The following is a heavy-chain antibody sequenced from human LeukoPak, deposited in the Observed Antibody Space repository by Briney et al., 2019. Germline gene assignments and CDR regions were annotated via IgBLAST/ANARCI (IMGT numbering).Heavy chain of an antibody. CDR2: TYYRSKWYN. V-gene: IGHV6-1*01. CDR3: ARASTNYSYYVMDV. CDR1: GDSVSSNSAA. J-gene: IGHJ6*02. Sequence: SQTLSLTSAISGDSVSSNSAAWNWIRQSPSRGLEWLGGTYYRSKWYNDYAVSVKSRITINADTSKNQFSLQLNSVTPEDTALYYCARASTNYSYYVMDVWGQGTTVTVSS.